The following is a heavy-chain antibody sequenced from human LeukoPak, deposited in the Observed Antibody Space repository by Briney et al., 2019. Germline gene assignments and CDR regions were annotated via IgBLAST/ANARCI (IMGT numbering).Heavy chain of an antibody. D-gene: IGHD3-22*01. CDR3: AKSYDSSGYSGWFDP. CDR1: GFTFSSYA. Sequence: GGSLRLSCAASGFTFSSYAMHWVRQAPGKGLEWVAVTSYDGSNKYYADSVKGRFTISRDNSKNTLYLQMNSLRAEDTAVYYCAKSYDSSGYSGWFDPWGQGTLVTVSS. CDR2: TSYDGSNK. V-gene: IGHV3-30*04. J-gene: IGHJ5*02.